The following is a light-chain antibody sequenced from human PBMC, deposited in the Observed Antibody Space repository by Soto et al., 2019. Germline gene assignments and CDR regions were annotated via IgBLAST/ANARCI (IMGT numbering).Light chain of an antibody. Sequence: QSVLTQPASVSGSPGQSITISCAGSGGDVGRYDLVSWYQQIPGKAPKLIIFEVNRRPSGVSDRFSGSKSGNTASLTISGLQAEDEADFFCCSYAGSGTWVFGGGTKVTVL. J-gene: IGLJ3*02. CDR1: GGDVGRYDL. V-gene: IGLV2-23*02. CDR3: CSYAGSGTWV. CDR2: EVN.